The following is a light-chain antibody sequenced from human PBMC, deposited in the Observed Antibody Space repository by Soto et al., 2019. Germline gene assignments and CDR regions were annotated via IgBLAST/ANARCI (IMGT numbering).Light chain of an antibody. V-gene: IGLV1-40*01. CDR1: GSNIGTHYD. J-gene: IGLJ2*01. CDR2: GNI. Sequence: QAVLTQPPSVSGAPGQRVTISCTGSGSNIGTHYDVHWYQQLPGTAPKLLIYGNIIRPSGVPDRFSGSKSGTSASLAITGRQAEDEADYYFQSYDSSLRVVIFGVGTQLTAL. CDR3: QSYDSSLRVVI.